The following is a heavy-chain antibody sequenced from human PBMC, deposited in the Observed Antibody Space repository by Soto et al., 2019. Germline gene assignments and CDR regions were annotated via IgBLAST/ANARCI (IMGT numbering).Heavy chain of an antibody. CDR1: GLTFSSYA. D-gene: IGHD6-19*01. Sequence: GSLRLSCAASGLTFSSYAMSWVRQAPGKGLEWVSVISGSGGYTYYADSVKGRFTISRDNSKNTLYLQMNSLRAEDTAVYYCAKSAQPTAVAGRYFDYWGQGTLVTVSS. CDR2: ISGSGGYT. CDR3: AKSAQPTAVAGRYFDY. J-gene: IGHJ4*02. V-gene: IGHV3-23*01.